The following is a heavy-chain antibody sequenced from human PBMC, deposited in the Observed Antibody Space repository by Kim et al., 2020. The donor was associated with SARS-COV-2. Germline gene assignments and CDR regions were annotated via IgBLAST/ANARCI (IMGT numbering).Heavy chain of an antibody. D-gene: IGHD3-10*01. V-gene: IGHV3-23*01. CDR3: AKCSLFRGVIMGGNAFDV. J-gene: IGHJ3*01. CDR2: ISGRGEDT. CDR1: GLSFGTYA. Sequence: GGSLRLSCAASGLSFGTYAMTWVRKAPGKGPVWVAAISGRGEDTLYAESVWGRFTISRDNDKNILFLQTSGLRPDDTALYYCAKCSLFRGVIMGGNAFDVWGPGTLVTVSS.